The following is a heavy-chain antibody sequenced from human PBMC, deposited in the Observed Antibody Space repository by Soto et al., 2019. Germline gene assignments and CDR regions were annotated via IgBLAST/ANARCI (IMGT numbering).Heavy chain of an antibody. V-gene: IGHV4-59*08. J-gene: IGHJ4*02. D-gene: IGHD2-15*01. CDR1: GASITSFY. CDR2: IYHTGST. Sequence: QVQLQESGPGLVKPSETLSLTCTVSGASITSFYWSWIRQPPGKGLEWIGYIYHTGSTNYNPSLKSRVTISVETSKNQFSLKLTSVTAADTAVYYCATGGYCSGGSCYSRWGQGTLVTVSS. CDR3: ATGGYCSGGSCYSR.